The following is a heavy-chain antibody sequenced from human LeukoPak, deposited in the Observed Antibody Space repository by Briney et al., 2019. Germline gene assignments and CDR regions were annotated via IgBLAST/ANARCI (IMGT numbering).Heavy chain of an antibody. J-gene: IGHJ4*02. CDR2: ISSSSSYI. CDR3: ARADSSDYDSFDY. V-gene: IGHV3-21*01. D-gene: IGHD3-22*01. Sequence: PGGSLRLSCAASGFTFSSYCMNWVRQAPGKGLEWVSSISSSSSYIYYAASLKGRITISRDNARNSLYLQMNSLRAEDTAVYYCARADSSDYDSFDYWGQGTLVTVSS. CDR1: GFTFSSYC.